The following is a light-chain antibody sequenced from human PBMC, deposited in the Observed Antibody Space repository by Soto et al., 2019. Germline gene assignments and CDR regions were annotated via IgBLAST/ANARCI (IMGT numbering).Light chain of an antibody. Sequence: QSVLTQPASVSGSPGQSITIYCAGTSSDVGGYNYVSWYQQHPGKAPKLMIYDVSNRPSGVSNRFSGSKSGNTASLTISGLQSEDEADYYCNSYTSSSTLDVFGTGTKLTVL. CDR2: DVS. CDR1: SSDVGGYNY. J-gene: IGLJ1*01. V-gene: IGLV2-14*01. CDR3: NSYTSSSTLDV.